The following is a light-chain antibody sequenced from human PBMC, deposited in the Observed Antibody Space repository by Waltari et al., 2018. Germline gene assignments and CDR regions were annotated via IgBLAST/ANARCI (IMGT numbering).Light chain of an antibody. Sequence: QSALTQPASVSGSPGQSITISCSGLGSAAGASESVSWHQHHPDKAPQVIIYDVTHRPSGVSGRVSASKSANTASLTISRLQPEDEADYYCSSQTLDGLVLFGGGTRLTVL. CDR1: GSAAGASES. J-gene: IGLJ2*01. CDR3: SSQTLDGLVL. CDR2: DVT. V-gene: IGLV2-14*03.